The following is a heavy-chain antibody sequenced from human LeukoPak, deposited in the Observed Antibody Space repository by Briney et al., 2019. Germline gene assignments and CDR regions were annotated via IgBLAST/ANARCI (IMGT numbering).Heavy chain of an antibody. CDR1: GFPFSDYY. V-gene: IGHV3-11*06. CDR2: LSSSSSYT. CDR3: ARTSGSLYYYGSGSYYGY. J-gene: IGHJ4*02. D-gene: IGHD3-10*01. Sequence: GGSLRLFCAASGFPFSDYYMSWIRQAPAKGLEGVSYLSSSSSYTNYADSVKGRLIISRDNAKNSLYLQMNSLRAEDTAVYYCARTSGSLYYYGSGSYYGYWGQGTLVTVSS.